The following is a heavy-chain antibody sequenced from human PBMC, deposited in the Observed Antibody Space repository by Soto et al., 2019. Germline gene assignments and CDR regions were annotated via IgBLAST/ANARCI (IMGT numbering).Heavy chain of an antibody. J-gene: IGHJ4*02. CDR3: ARDGVRNSGGIPY. D-gene: IGHD1-7*01. V-gene: IGHV1-69*01. CDR1: GGTFSSYS. CDR2: IIPIFGTA. Sequence: QVQLVQSGAEVKKPGSSVKVSCKASGGTFSSYSINWLRQAPGQGLEWMGEIIPIFGTANYAQKFQGRVTITADESKSTAYMELSSLRSEDTAVYSCARDGVRNSGGIPYWGPGSLVT.